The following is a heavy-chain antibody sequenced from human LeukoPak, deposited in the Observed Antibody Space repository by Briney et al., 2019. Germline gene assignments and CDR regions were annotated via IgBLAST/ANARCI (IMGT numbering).Heavy chain of an antibody. D-gene: IGHD2-2*01. CDR1: GFTFSSYW. Sequence: GGSLRLSCAASGFTFSSYWMSWVRQAPGEGLEWVANIKQDGSEKYYVDSVKGRFTTSRDNAKNSLYLQMNSLRAEDTAVYYCARDISYCSSTSCYDYFDYWGQGTLVTVSS. J-gene: IGHJ4*02. V-gene: IGHV3-7*01. CDR3: ARDISYCSSTSCYDYFDY. CDR2: IKQDGSEK.